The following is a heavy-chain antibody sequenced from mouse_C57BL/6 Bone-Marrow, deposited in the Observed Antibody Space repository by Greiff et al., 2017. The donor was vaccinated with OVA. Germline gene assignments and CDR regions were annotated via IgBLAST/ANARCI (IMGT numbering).Heavy chain of an antibody. D-gene: IGHD2-12*01. CDR2: IYPGGGYT. Sequence: VQLQESGAELVRPGTSVKMSCKASGYTFTNYWIGWAKQRPGHGLEWIGDIYPGGGYTNYNEKFKGKATLTADKSSSTAYMQFSSLTSEDSAIYYCARAGYSPFDYGGQGTTLTVSS. CDR3: ARAGYSPFDY. V-gene: IGHV1-63*01. CDR1: GYTFTNYW. J-gene: IGHJ2*01.